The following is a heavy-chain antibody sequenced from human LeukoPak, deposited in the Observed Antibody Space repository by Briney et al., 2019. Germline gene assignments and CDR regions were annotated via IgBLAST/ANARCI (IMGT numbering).Heavy chain of an antibody. J-gene: IGHJ5*02. V-gene: IGHV3-53*01. Sequence: PGGSLRLSCAASGFTVSSNYMSWVRQAPGKGLEWVSVIYSGGSTYYADPVKGRFTISRDNSKNTLYLQMNSLRAEDTAVYCCARVHNYYDSSGYEINWFDPWGQGTLVTVSS. CDR1: GFTVSSNY. CDR3: ARVHNYYDSSGYEINWFDP. CDR2: IYSGGST. D-gene: IGHD3-22*01.